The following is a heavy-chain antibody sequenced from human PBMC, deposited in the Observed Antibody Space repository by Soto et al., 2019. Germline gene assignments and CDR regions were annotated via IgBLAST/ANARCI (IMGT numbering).Heavy chain of an antibody. J-gene: IGHJ4*02. Sequence: PSETLSLTCAFYCGSFVGYYWSWIRQPPGKGLEWIGEINHSGGTNYNPSLKSRVTISVDTSKNQFSLKLSSVTAADTAVYYCARGVAARRLRYWGQGTLVTVSS. V-gene: IGHV4-34*01. CDR1: CGSFVGYY. D-gene: IGHD6-6*01. CDR2: INHSGGT. CDR3: ARGVAARRLRY.